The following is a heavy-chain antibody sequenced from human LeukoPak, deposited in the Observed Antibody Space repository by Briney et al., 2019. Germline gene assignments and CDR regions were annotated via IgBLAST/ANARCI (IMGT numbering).Heavy chain of an antibody. J-gene: IGHJ4*02. CDR3: ARDQGSIILGYFDY. D-gene: IGHD1-14*01. CDR2: VTNSGTT. V-gene: IGHV4-59*11. Sequence: SETLSLTCTVSGESISSHYWSWTRQSPGKGLERIGYVTNSGTTKFNPSLKSRVTISRDTSKNQISLRLSSVTAADTAVYYCARDQGSIILGYFDYWGQGTLVTVSS. CDR1: GESISSHY.